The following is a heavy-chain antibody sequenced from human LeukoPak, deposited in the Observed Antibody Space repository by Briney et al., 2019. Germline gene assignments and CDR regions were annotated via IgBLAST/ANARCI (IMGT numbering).Heavy chain of an antibody. Sequence: PSETLSLTCTVSGGSISSRTYYWAWIRQPPGKGLEWTGSINYSGKITYNPSLKSRVTVSLDTSKNQFSLTLSSVTAADTAVYYCARDFGDWRTDYWGQGTLVTVSS. CDR3: ARDFGDWRTDY. CDR2: INYSGKI. CDR1: GGSISSRTYY. J-gene: IGHJ4*02. V-gene: IGHV4-39*07. D-gene: IGHD2-21*02.